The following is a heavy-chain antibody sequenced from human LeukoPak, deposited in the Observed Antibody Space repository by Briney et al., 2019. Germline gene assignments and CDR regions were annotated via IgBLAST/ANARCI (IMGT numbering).Heavy chain of an antibody. J-gene: IGHJ6*03. CDR1: GFTFSSYS. CDR3: ARLSSSFGYYYMDV. V-gene: IGHV3-48*01. Sequence: GGSLRLSCAASGFTFSSYSMNWVRQAPGKGLEWVSYISSSSSTIYYADSVKGRFTISRDNAKNSLYLQMNSLRAEDTAVYYCARLSSSFGYYYMDVWGKGTTVTVSS. CDR2: ISSSSSTI. D-gene: IGHD6-6*01.